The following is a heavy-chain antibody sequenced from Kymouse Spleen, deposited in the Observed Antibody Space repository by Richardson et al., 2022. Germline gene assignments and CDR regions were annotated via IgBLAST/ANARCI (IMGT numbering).Heavy chain of an antibody. CDR1: GGSVSSGSYY. Sequence: QVQLQESGPGLVKPSETLSLTCTVSGGSVSSGSYYWSWIRQPPGKGLEWIGYIYYSGSTNYNPSLKSRVTISVDTSKNQFSLKLSSVTAADTAVYYCARTYYYGSGSLSHFDYWGQGTLVTVSS. D-gene: IGHD3-10*01. V-gene: IGHV4-61*01. J-gene: IGHJ4*02. CDR2: IYYSGST. CDR3: ARTYYYGSGSLSHFDY.